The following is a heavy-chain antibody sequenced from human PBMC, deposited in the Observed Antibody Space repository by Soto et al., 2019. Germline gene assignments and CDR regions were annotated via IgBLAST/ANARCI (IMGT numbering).Heavy chain of an antibody. CDR3: ASPRXTMVRGAARGGYYGMDV. J-gene: IGHJ6*02. CDR1: GYTFTGCY. V-gene: IGHV1-2*02. CDR2: INPNSGGT. D-gene: IGHD3-10*01. Sequence: ASVKVSCKASGYTFTGCYMHWVRQAPGQGLEWMGWINPNSGGTNYAQKFQGRVTMTRDTSISTAYMELSRLRSDDTAVYYCASPRXTMVRGAARGGYYGMDVWGQGTTVTVSS.